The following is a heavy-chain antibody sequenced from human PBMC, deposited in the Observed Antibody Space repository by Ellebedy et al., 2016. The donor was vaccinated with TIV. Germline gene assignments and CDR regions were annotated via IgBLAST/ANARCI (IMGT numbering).Heavy chain of an antibody. CDR3: ASAPKDGCFDY. J-gene: IGHJ4*02. CDR1: GFTFSNYA. D-gene: IGHD4-17*01. CDR2: ISSDSSST. Sequence: GGSLRLXCAASGFTFSNYAMTWVRQAPGKGLEWVSSISSDSSSTYYADSVKGRFTISRDNAKNSLYLHMNSLRAEDTAMYYCASAPKDGCFDYWGQGTLVTVSS. V-gene: IGHV3-21*01.